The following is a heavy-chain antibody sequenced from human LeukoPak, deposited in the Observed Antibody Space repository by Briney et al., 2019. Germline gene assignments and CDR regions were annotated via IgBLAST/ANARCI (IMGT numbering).Heavy chain of an antibody. CDR3: ASISGSGSYYLDY. J-gene: IGHJ4*02. V-gene: IGHV4-59*01. Sequence: SETLSLTCTVSGGSISSYYWSWIRQPPGKGLEWIGYIYYSGSTNYNPSLKSRVTISVDTSKNQISLKLSSVTAADTAVYYCASISGSGSYYLDYWGQGTLVTVSS. CDR2: IYYSGST. D-gene: IGHD3-10*01. CDR1: GGSISSYY.